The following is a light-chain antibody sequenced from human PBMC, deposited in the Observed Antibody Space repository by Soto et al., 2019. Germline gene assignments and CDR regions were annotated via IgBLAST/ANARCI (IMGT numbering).Light chain of an antibody. V-gene: IGLV1-47*01. J-gene: IGLJ1*01. CDR3: SSYAGSNTYV. Sequence: QSVLTQPPSASGTPGQSLTISCSGSSSNIGSHFVYWYQHLPGTAPKLLIFRDGQRPSGVPARFFGSKSGTSASLAITGLRSEDEADYYCSSYAGSNTYVFGTGTKVTVL. CDR1: SSNIGSHF. CDR2: RDG.